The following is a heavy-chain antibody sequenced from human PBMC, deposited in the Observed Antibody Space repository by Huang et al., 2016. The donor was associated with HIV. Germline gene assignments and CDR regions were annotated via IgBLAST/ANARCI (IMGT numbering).Heavy chain of an antibody. CDR2: IYYSGST. CDR1: GGSISSHY. CDR3: ARDGTAHYYYMDV. J-gene: IGHJ6*03. V-gene: IGHV4-59*11. Sequence: QVQLQESGPGLVKPSETLSLTCTVSGGSISSHYWSWIRPPPGKGLEWIGSIYYSGSTNYSPSLKSRVTISVDTSKNQFSLKLSSVTAADTAVYYCARDGTAHYYYMDVWGKGTTVTVSS.